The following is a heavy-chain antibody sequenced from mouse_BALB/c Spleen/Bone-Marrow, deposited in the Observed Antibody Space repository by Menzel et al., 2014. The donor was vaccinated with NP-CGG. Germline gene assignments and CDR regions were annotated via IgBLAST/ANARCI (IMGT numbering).Heavy chain of an antibody. CDR2: IIPNSGYS. CDR1: GYTFTRYT. J-gene: IGHJ4*01. CDR3: TIRYYAMDY. D-gene: IGHD1-1*01. Sequence: VQLQQSGAEPARPGASVKMSCQASGYTFTRYTMHWEKKRPGQGLEWIGYIIPNSGYSNYNQKFKDKATLTADKSSSTAYMQLSSLTSEDSAVYYCTIRYYAMDYWGQGTSVTVSS. V-gene: IGHV1-4*01.